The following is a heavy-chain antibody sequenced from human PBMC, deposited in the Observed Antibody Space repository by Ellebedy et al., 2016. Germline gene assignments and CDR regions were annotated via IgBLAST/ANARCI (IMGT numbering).Heavy chain of an antibody. Sequence: GESLKISXAASGFTFTTYGMQWVRQAPGKGLEWVALISYDGSNTYYADSVKGRFTISRDNSKNTLSLQMNSLRAEDTAVYYCVKGGSSAWYEDYWGQGTLVTVSS. D-gene: IGHD6-13*01. CDR1: GFTFTTYG. J-gene: IGHJ4*02. V-gene: IGHV3-30*18. CDR3: VKGGSSAWYEDY. CDR2: ISYDGSNT.